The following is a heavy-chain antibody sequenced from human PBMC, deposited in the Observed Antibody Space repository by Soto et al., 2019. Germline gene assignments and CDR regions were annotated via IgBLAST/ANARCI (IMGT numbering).Heavy chain of an antibody. J-gene: IGHJ6*02. Sequence: QVQLVQSGAEVKKPGSSVKVSCKASGGTFSSYAISWVRQAPGQGLEWMGGIITIFGTANYAQTFQCRVTNTADESTSTAYMDLSSLRSADTAVYYFARLKAGDSSGYQPIWEYYYYGMDVWCQWTTVTFSS. CDR2: IITIFGTA. CDR3: ARLKAGDSSGYQPIWEYYYYGMDV. CDR1: GGTFSSYA. D-gene: IGHD3-22*01. V-gene: IGHV1-69*01.